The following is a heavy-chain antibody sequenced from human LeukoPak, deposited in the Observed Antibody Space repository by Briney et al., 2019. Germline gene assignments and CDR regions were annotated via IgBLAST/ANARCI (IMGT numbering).Heavy chain of an antibody. V-gene: IGHV3-30*18. CDR3: AKDRETTASGTFDY. D-gene: IGHD6-13*01. CDR2: ISDDGRNK. Sequence: PGGSLRLSCAASGFTFSSYAMSWVRQAPEKGLEWVAVISDDGRNKNYADSVKGRFTISRDNSNNTLYLQMNSLRAEDTGVYYCAKDRETTASGTFDYWGQGTLVTVSS. CDR1: GFTFSSYA. J-gene: IGHJ4*02.